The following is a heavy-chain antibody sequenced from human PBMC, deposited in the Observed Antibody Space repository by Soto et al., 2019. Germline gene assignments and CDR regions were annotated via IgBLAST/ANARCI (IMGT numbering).Heavy chain of an antibody. CDR3: AHLPITMVRGVIITRNSYYFDY. V-gene: IGHV3-30*03. Sequence: VGSLRHSCAASGCTFSSYGMRWVRQATGKGLEWVAVISYDGSNKYYADSVKGRFTISRDNSKNTLYLQMNSLRAEDTAVYYCAHLPITMVRGVIITRNSYYFDYWGQGTLVTVSS. J-gene: IGHJ4*02. CDR1: GCTFSSYG. D-gene: IGHD3-10*01. CDR2: ISYDGSNK.